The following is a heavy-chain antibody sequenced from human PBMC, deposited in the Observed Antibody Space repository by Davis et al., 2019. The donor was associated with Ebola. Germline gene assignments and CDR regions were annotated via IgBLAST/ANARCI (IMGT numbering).Heavy chain of an antibody. D-gene: IGHD4-11*01. J-gene: IGHJ4*02. CDR1: GFTFSSYS. CDR2: ISGSGGST. V-gene: IGHV3-23*01. Sequence: GGSLRLSCAASGFTFSSYSMSWVRQAPGKGLEWVSAISGSGGSTYYADSVKGRFTISRDNSKNTLYLQMNSLRAEDTAVYYCAKLNTVTTWPVVGYWGQGTLVTVSS. CDR3: AKLNTVTTWPVVGY.